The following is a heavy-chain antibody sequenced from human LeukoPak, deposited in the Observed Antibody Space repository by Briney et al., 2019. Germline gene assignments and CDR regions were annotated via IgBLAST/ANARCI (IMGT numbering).Heavy chain of an antibody. V-gene: IGHV1-18*01. CDR1: GYTFTSYG. D-gene: IGHD5-24*01. Sequence: ASVKVSCKASGYTFTSYGISWVRQAPGQGLEWMGWISAYNGNTNDAQKLQGRVTMTTDTSTSTAYMELRSLRSDDTAVYYCARDRGLIRWLQFSLFDYWGQGTLVTVSS. CDR3: ARDRGLIRWLQFSLFDY. J-gene: IGHJ4*02. CDR2: ISAYNGNT.